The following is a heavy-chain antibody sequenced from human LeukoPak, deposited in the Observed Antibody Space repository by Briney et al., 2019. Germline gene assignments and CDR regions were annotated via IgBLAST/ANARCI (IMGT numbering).Heavy chain of an antibody. CDR2: ISWNSGSI. J-gene: IGHJ4*02. Sequence: GGSLRLSCAASGFTFDDYAMHWVRQAPGKGLEWVSGISWNSGSIGYADSVKGRFTISRDNAKNSLYLQMNSLRAEDTALYYCARLAAAGLEDYFDYWGQGTLVTVSS. CDR3: ARLAAAGLEDYFDY. CDR1: GFTFDDYA. V-gene: IGHV3-9*01. D-gene: IGHD6-13*01.